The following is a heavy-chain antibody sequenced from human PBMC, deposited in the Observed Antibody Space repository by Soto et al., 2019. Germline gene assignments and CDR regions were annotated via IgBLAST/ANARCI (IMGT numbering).Heavy chain of an antibody. V-gene: IGHV4-34*01. CDR2: INHSGST. J-gene: IGHJ5*02. CDR3: ANLGGYCSSTSCYPRWFDP. D-gene: IGHD2-2*01. CDR1: GGSFSGYY. Sequence: QVQLQQWGAGLLKPSETLSLTCAVYGGSFSGYYWSWIRQPPGKGLEWMGEINHSGSTNYNPSLKSRVTISVDTSKNQFSLKLSSVTAADTAVYYCANLGGYCSSTSCYPRWFDPWGQGTLVTVSS.